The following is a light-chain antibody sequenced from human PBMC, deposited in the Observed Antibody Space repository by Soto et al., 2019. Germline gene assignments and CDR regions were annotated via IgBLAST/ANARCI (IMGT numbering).Light chain of an antibody. CDR3: QQRSNWPPTWP. J-gene: IGKJ1*01. Sequence: DIVLTQSPATLSLSPGERATLSCRASQSVSSYLAWYQQKPGQTPRLLIYDASNRATGIPARFSGSGSGTDFTLTISSLEPEDFAVYYCQQRSNWPPTWPFGLGTKVDIK. V-gene: IGKV3-11*01. CDR1: QSVSSY. CDR2: DAS.